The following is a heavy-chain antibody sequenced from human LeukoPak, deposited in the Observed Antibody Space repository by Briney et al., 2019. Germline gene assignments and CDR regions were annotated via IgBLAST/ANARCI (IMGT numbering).Heavy chain of an antibody. CDR3: ARHGDLLSPFQT. Sequence: SETLSLTCTVSGGSISSTSYYWAWIRQPQGKGREWIGTINYSGSTYYNPSLKSRVTISVDTSKHQISLKLNSVTAADTAMYYCARHGDLLSPFQTWGQGTLVTVSS. J-gene: IGHJ5*02. CDR1: GGSISSTSYY. D-gene: IGHD2-21*02. V-gene: IGHV4-39*01. CDR2: INYSGST.